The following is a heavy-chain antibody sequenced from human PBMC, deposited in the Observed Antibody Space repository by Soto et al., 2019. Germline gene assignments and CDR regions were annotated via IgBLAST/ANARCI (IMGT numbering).Heavy chain of an antibody. J-gene: IGHJ6*02. Sequence: VRQAPGKGLEWVSAISGSGGSTYYADSVKGRFTISRDNSKNTLYLQMNSLRAEDTAVYYCAKPIRRDYYYYGMDVWGQGTTVTVSS. CDR3: AKPIRRDYYYYGMDV. CDR2: ISGSGGST. V-gene: IGHV3-23*01.